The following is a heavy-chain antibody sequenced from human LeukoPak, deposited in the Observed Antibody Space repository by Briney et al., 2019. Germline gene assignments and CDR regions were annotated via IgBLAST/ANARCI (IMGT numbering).Heavy chain of an antibody. Sequence: PGGSLRLSCAASGFTFSNYLMSWVRQAPGKGLEWVANIKQDGSEKYYVDSVKGRFTISRDNAKKSLYLQVSSLRAEDTAVYYCARVGGDSSSWQFAYWGQGTLVTVSS. D-gene: IGHD6-13*01. J-gene: IGHJ4*02. CDR3: ARVGGDSSSWQFAY. CDR2: IKQDGSEK. V-gene: IGHV3-7*01. CDR1: GFTFSNYL.